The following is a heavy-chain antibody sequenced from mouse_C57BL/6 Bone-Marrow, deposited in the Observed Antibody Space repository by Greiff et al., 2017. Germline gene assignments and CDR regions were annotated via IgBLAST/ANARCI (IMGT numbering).Heavy chain of an antibody. CDR2: INPGSGGT. J-gene: IGHJ2*01. CDR1: GYAFTNYL. D-gene: IGHD1-1*01. V-gene: IGHV1-54*01. CDR3: ARDGDYGDFDY. Sequence: VQLQQSGAELVRPGTSVKVSCKASGYAFTNYLIEWVKQRPGQGLEWIGVINPGSGGTNYNEKFKGKATLTADKSSSTAYMQLSSLTSEVSAVYFCARDGDYGDFDYWGQGTTLTVSS.